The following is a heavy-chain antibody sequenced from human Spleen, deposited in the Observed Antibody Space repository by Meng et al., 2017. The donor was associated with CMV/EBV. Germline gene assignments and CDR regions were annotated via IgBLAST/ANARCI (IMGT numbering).Heavy chain of an antibody. Sequence: GESLKISCAASGFKFADYSIHWVRQSPGKGLEWVSVISWDGSVPYYADSVKGRFTISRDNSKNSLHLQMTSLRPDDTAMYYCVRSRYAMDVWGQGTTVTVSS. CDR1: GFKFADYS. J-gene: IGHJ6*02. V-gene: IGHV3-43*01. CDR3: VRSRYAMDV. CDR2: ISWDGSVP.